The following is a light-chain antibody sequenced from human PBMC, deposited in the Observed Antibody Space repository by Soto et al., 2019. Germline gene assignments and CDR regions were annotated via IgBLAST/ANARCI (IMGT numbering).Light chain of an antibody. CDR2: VAS. Sequence: DIQLTQSPSFLSSSVGDRVTISCRASQGINNYLAWYQQKPGKAPKLLIYVASILQSGVPSRFSGSGSGTQFTLTISSLQPEDFATYYCLQDYDYPRTFGQGTKVELK. J-gene: IGKJ1*01. CDR3: LQDYDYPRT. V-gene: IGKV1-9*01. CDR1: QGINNY.